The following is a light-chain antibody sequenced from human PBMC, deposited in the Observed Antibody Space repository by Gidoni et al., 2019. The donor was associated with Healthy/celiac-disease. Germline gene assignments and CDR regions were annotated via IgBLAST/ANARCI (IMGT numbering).Light chain of an antibody. CDR3: QQFNNYPHSIT. CDR2: DAS. J-gene: IGKJ5*01. Sequence: AIQLTQSPSSLSASVGDRVTITCRASQGISSALAWYQQKPGKAPKLLIYDASRLESGVPSRFSGSGSGTDFTLTISRLQPEDFATYYCQQFNNYPHSITFGQGTRLEIK. V-gene: IGKV1D-13*01. CDR1: QGISSA.